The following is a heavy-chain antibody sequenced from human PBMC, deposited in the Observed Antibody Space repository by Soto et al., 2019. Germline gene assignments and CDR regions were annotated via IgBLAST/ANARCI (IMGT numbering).Heavy chain of an antibody. J-gene: IGHJ3*02. V-gene: IGHV4-59*08. CDR1: GGSISSYY. D-gene: IGHD6-13*01. CDR3: ARRGSSSLGAFDI. CDR2: IYYSGST. Sequence: TSETLSLTCTVSGGSISSYYWSWIRQPPGKGLEWIGYIYYSGSTNYNPSLKSRVTISVDTSKNQFSLKLSSVTAADTAVYYCARRGSSSLGAFDIWGQGTMVTVSS.